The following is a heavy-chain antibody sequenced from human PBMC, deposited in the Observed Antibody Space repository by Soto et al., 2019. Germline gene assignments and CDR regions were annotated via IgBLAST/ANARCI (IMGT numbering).Heavy chain of an antibody. D-gene: IGHD1-26*01. V-gene: IGHV4-39*01. CDR2: IYYSGST. CDR1: GGSISSRNYY. J-gene: IGHJ5*02. CDR3: ATQEVGGSYVYTFDP. Sequence: TLSLTCTVSGGSISSRNYYWGWIRQPPGKGLEWIGSIYYSGSTYYNPSLKSRVTISVDTSKNQFSLKLSSVTAADTAVYYCATQEVGGSYVYTFDPWGQGTLVTVSS.